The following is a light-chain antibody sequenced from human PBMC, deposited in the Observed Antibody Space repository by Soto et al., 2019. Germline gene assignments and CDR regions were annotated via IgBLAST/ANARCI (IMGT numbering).Light chain of an antibody. CDR1: QSVGSTY. V-gene: IGKV3-20*01. CDR3: LQFGSSPRYP. Sequence: EILLTQSPGTLSLSPGERATLSCRTSQSVGSTYLAWYQQKPGQAPRLLIFEASRRATGIPDRFSGSGSGTDFTLTISRLEPEDFAVYYCLQFGSSPRYPFGQGTKLQI. J-gene: IGKJ2*01. CDR2: EAS.